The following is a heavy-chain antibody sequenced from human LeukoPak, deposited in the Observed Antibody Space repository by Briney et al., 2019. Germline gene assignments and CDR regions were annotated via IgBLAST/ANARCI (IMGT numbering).Heavy chain of an antibody. CDR1: GFTFSSYA. J-gene: IGHJ4*02. D-gene: IGHD6-19*01. Sequence: GGSLRLSCAASGFTFSSYAMHWVRQAPGKGLEWVAVISYDGSNKYYADSVKGRFTISRDNSKNTLYLQMNSLRAEDTAVYYCAREIQWLVLGYWGQGTLVTVSS. CDR3: AREIQWLVLGY. V-gene: IGHV3-30-3*01. CDR2: ISYDGSNK.